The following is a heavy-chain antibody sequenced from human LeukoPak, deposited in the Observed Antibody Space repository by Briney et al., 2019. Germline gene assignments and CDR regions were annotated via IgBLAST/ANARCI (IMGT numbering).Heavy chain of an antibody. V-gene: IGHV4-4*07. CDR2: IYTSGST. D-gene: IGHD6-13*01. CDR3: ARESGREQQLVRHDY. CDR1: GGSISSYY. Sequence: SETLSLTCTVSGGSISSYYWSWIRQPGGKALEWIGSIYTSGSTNYNPSLKRRVTISVDKSKNQFSLKLSSVTAADTAVYYCARESGREQQLVRHDYWGQGTLVTVSS. J-gene: IGHJ4*02.